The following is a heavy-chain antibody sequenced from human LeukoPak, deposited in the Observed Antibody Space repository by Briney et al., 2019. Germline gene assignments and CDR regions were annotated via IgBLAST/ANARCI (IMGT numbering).Heavy chain of an antibody. Sequence: ASVKVSCKASGYTFTGNYMHWVRQAPGQGLEWMGRIDPNSGGTNYAQKFQGRVTMTRDTSISTAYMELSRLRSDDTAVYYCARGPITMVRGVIFNWFDPWGQGTLVTVSS. D-gene: IGHD3-10*01. CDR2: IDPNSGGT. J-gene: IGHJ5*02. CDR3: ARGPITMVRGVIFNWFDP. CDR1: GYTFTGNY. V-gene: IGHV1-2*06.